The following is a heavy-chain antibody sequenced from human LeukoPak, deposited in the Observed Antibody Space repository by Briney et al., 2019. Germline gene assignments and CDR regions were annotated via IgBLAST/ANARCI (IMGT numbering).Heavy chain of an antibody. CDR1: RFSSSNYA. CDR3: ARDTGTTFDY. Sequence: GRSLRLSCAASRFSSSNYAMHWVRQDSGRGLEWLAVISHDGINTYYADSVKGRFTISRDNAKNSLYLQMNSLRAEDTAVYYCARDTGTTFDYWGQGTLVTVSS. V-gene: IGHV3-30*03. CDR2: ISHDGINT. D-gene: IGHD1-7*01. J-gene: IGHJ4*02.